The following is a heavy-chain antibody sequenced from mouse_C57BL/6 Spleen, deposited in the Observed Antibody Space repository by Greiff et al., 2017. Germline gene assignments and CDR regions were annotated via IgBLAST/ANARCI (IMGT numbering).Heavy chain of an antibody. CDR1: GYTFTDYE. CDR2: IDPETGGT. J-gene: IGHJ3*01. Sequence: QVQLQQSGAELVRPGASVTLSCKASGYTFTDYEMHWVKQTPVHGLEWIGAIDPETGGTAYNQKFKGKAILTADKSSSTAYMELRSLTSEDSAVYYCTRDGYSWFAYWGQATLVTVSA. D-gene: IGHD2-3*01. CDR3: TRDGYSWFAY. V-gene: IGHV1-15*01.